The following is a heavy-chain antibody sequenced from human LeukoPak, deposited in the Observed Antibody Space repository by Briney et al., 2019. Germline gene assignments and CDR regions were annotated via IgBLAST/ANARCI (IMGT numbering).Heavy chain of an antibody. Sequence: GRSLRLSCAASGFTFSLYGMHWVRQAPGNGLEWVAGISYDGTNKNYGDSVKGRFTISRDNFMDTMYLQMNSLRAEDTAVYYCARGGGVSYPRFAFDIWGQGTMVTVSS. V-gene: IGHV3-30*03. J-gene: IGHJ3*02. CDR1: GFTFSLYG. D-gene: IGHD2-21*02. CDR2: ISYDGTNK. CDR3: ARGGGVSYPRFAFDI.